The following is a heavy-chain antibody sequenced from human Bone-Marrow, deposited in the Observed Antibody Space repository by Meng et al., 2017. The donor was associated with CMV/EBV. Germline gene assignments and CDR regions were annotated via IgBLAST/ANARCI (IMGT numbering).Heavy chain of an antibody. V-gene: IGHV3-30*04. Sequence: GGSLRLSCAASGFTFSNYAMHWVRQAPGKGLEWVAVISYDGSNKYNADSVKGRFTISRDNFKSTLYLQMNSLRAEDTAVYYCARQAGGDLKTSYDFWSGYYTEVYFDYWGQGTLVTVSS. D-gene: IGHD3-3*01. J-gene: IGHJ4*02. CDR3: ARQAGGDLKTSYDFWSGYYTEVYFDY. CDR2: ISYDGSNK. CDR1: GFTFSNYA.